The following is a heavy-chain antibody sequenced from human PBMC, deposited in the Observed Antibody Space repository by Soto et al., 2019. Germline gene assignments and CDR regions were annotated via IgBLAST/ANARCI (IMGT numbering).Heavy chain of an antibody. CDR1: GFTFSHYG. D-gene: IGHD6-19*01. V-gene: IGHV3-33*01. Sequence: QVQLVESGGGEVQPGRSLRLSCAASGFTFSHYGMHWVRQAAGKGLEWMAFIWYDGRNTYYADSVKGRFTVSRDNSKNTLYPQMNSLRGADTAVYYCARAQYTSGWWNGPGGYWGQGTLVTVSS. CDR3: ARAQYTSGWWNGPGGY. J-gene: IGHJ4*02. CDR2: IWYDGRNT.